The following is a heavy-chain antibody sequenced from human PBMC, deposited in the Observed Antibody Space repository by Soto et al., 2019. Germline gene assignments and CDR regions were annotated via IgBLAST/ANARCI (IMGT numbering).Heavy chain of an antibody. CDR2: IYYHGNT. CDR1: GASISSGGYY. D-gene: IGHD2-21*01. J-gene: IGHJ4*02. Sequence: SETLSLTCTVSGASISSGGYYWGWVRQPPGKGLEWIGYIYYHGNTYSTPSLKSRVTISLDTSEKQFSLRLNSVSAADTAIYYCVRGDSVVVNARFDSWGQGTLVTVSS. CDR3: VRGDSVVVNARFDS. V-gene: IGHV4-30-4*01.